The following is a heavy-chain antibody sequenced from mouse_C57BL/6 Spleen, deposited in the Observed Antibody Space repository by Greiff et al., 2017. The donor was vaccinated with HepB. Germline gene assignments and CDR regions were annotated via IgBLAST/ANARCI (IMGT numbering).Heavy chain of an antibody. CDR2: ISSGSSTI. D-gene: IGHD2-4*01. V-gene: IGHV5-17*01. CDR1: GFTFSDYG. Sequence: EVKLVESGGGLVKPGGSLKLSCAASGFTFSDYGMHWVRQAPEKGLEWVAYISSGSSTIYYADTVKGRFTISRDNAKNTLFLQMTSLRSEDTAMYYCAREYDYGFAYWGQGTLVTVSA. J-gene: IGHJ3*01. CDR3: AREYDYGFAY.